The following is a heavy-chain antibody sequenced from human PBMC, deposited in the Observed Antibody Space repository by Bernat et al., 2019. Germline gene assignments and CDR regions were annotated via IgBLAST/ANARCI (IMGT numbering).Heavy chain of an antibody. CDR2: IYYSGST. J-gene: IGHJ5*02. V-gene: IGHV4-31*03. CDR3: ARVSAFLYYYDSSVSGGWFDP. CDR1: GGSISSGGYY. Sequence: QVQLQESGPGLVKPSQTLSLTCTVSGGSISSGGYYWSWIRQHPGKGLEWIGYIYYSGSTYYNPSLKSRVTISVDTSKNQFSLKLSSVTAADTAVYYCARVSAFLYYYDSSVSGGWFDPWGQGTLVTVSS. D-gene: IGHD3-22*01.